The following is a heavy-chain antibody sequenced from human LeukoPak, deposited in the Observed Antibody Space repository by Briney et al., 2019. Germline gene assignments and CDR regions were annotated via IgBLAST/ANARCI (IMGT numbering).Heavy chain of an antibody. V-gene: IGHV4-59*01. Sequence: PSETLSLTCTVSGDSLSSYYWSWIRQPPGKGLEWIGYLYYSGSTNYNPSLKSRVDISVDTSKNQFSLKLSSVTAADTAVYYCARYYYDSSGYYYGYFDYWGQGTLVTVSS. CDR3: ARYYYDSSGYYYGYFDY. D-gene: IGHD3-22*01. J-gene: IGHJ4*02. CDR2: LYYSGST. CDR1: GDSLSSYY.